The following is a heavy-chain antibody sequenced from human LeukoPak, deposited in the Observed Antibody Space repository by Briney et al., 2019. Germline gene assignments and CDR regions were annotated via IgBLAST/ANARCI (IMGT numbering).Heavy chain of an antibody. CDR1: GFTFSSYG. Sequence: GGSLRLSCAASGFTFSSYGMHWVRQAPGKGLEWVAVIWYDGSNKYYANSVKGRFTISRDNSKNTPYLQMNSLRAEDTAVYYCAKGSDGTRFVGYWGQGTLVTVSS. J-gene: IGHJ4*02. V-gene: IGHV3-33*06. CDR2: IWYDGSNK. D-gene: IGHD3-16*01. CDR3: AKGSDGTRFVGY.